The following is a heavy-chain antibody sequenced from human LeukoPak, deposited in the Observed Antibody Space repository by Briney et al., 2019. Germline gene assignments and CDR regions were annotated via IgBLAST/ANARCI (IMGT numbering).Heavy chain of an antibody. Sequence: KPSETLSLTCTASGGSISSSSYYWGWIRQPPGKGLEWIGSIYYSGSTYYNPSLKSRVTISVDTSKNQFSLKLSSVTAADTAVYYCARQYCSGGSCRFDYWGQGTLVTVSS. CDR2: IYYSGST. V-gene: IGHV4-39*01. D-gene: IGHD2-15*01. CDR1: GGSISSSSYY. J-gene: IGHJ4*02. CDR3: ARQYCSGGSCRFDY.